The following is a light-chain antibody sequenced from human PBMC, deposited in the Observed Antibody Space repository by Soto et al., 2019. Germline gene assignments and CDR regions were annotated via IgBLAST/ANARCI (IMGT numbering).Light chain of an antibody. Sequence: QSVLTQPRSVSGSPGQSVTISCTGTRSDVGGYAYISWYQQHPGKVPKLIIYDVSKRPSGVHDRFSGSKSDNTASLTISGLQAEDEDDYYCCSYAGSYTWVFGGGTKVTVL. J-gene: IGLJ3*02. CDR1: RSDVGGYAY. CDR3: CSYAGSYTWV. CDR2: DVS. V-gene: IGLV2-11*01.